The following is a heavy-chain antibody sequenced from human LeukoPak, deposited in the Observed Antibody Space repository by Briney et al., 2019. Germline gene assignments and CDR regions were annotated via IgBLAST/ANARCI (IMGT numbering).Heavy chain of an antibody. V-gene: IGHV3-74*01. CDR3: ARTYGSGWYLGFDY. Sequence: GGSLRLSCAASGFTFSSYWMHWVRQAPGKGLVWVSRINSDGSSPSYADSVKGRFTISRDNAKNTLYLQMNSLRADDTAVYYCARTYGSGWYLGFDYWGQGTLVTVSS. J-gene: IGHJ4*02. CDR2: INSDGSSP. D-gene: IGHD6-19*01. CDR1: GFTFSSYW.